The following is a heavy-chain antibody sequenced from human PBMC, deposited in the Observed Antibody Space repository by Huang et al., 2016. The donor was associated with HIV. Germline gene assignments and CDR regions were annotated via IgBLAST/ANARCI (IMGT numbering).Heavy chain of an antibody. D-gene: IGHD5-18*01. Sequence: EEQLVQSGAEVKKPGESLKISCEGSGYSFAKYWIGWVRQMPGKGLEWMGIIYPEDSDNRYSPSFQGQVSISADKSISTAYLQWSSLKASDTAMYYCARLDTARNYYYYGLDVWGQGTSVIVSS. CDR3: ARLDTARNYYYYGLDV. J-gene: IGHJ6*02. CDR2: IYPEDSDN. CDR1: GYSFAKYW. V-gene: IGHV5-51*01.